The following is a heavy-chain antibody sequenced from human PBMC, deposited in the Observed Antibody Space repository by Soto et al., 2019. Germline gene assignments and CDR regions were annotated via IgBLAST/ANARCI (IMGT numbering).Heavy chain of an antibody. Sequence: PSETLSLTCAVYGGSFSGYYWSWIRQPPGKGLEWIGEINHSGSTNYNPSLKSRVTISVDTSKNQFSLKLSSVTAADTAVYYCASFLDLWGQGTLVTVSS. V-gene: IGHV4-34*01. J-gene: IGHJ5*02. CDR3: ASFLDL. CDR1: GGSFSGYY. CDR2: INHSGST.